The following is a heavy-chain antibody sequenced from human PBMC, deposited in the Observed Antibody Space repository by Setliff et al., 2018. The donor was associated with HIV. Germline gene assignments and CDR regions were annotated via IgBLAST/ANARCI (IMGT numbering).Heavy chain of an antibody. J-gene: IGHJ6*04. CDR2: IYFTGSS. CDR3: VRERRWLQEYYYYMDV. Sequence: SETLSLTCTVSGGSISTYYWSWIRQPPGKGLEWIGSIYFTGSSDNNPSLKSRVTMSVGKSKSQFSLRLRSVTAADTAVYYCVRERRWLQEYYYYMDVWGNGTTVTVSS. V-gene: IGHV4-59*12. D-gene: IGHD3-16*01. CDR1: GGSISTYY.